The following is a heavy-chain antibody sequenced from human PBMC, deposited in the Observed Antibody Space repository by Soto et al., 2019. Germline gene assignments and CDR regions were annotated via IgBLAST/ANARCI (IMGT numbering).Heavy chain of an antibody. CDR3: ARLIAAASFDP. Sequence: SKTLSLTCAIYDGSFSGYYWTWIRQPPGKGLEKIREINHSGSTNYNPSLKRRVTISVDTAKNQGSLKMSCVNAADTAVYYCARLIAAASFDPWGQGTLVTVS. CDR1: DGSFSGYY. V-gene: IGHV4-34*01. D-gene: IGHD6-13*01. J-gene: IGHJ5*02. CDR2: INHSGST.